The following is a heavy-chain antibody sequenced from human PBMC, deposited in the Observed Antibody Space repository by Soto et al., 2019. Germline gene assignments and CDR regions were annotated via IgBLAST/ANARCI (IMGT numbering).Heavy chain of an antibody. V-gene: IGHV2-5*02. Sequence: SGLTLVNPTQTLTLNCTFSGFSHRTSGVGVGWIRQPPGKALEWLALIYWDDDKRYSPSLKSRLTITKDTSKNQVVLTMTNMDPVDTATYYCAHSAGDTLYYYYGMDVWGQGTTVTVSS. CDR1: GFSHRTSGVG. CDR3: AHSAGDTLYYYYGMDV. J-gene: IGHJ6*02. CDR2: IYWDDDK. D-gene: IGHD3-16*01.